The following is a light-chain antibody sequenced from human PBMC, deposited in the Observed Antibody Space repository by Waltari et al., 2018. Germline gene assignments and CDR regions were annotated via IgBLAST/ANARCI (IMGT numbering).Light chain of an antibody. J-gene: IGKJ1*01. CDR1: QSLLNIDGKTY. V-gene: IGKV2D-29*01. CDR2: EVS. Sequence: EIVMTQTPLSLSVTPGQPASISCRSSQSLLNIDGKTYLYWYVQKPGQPPQLLIHEVSNRFSGVPDRLSGSGSRTDFTLKISRVEAEDVGVYYCMQSTQLPLAFGQGTKVEIK. CDR3: MQSTQLPLA.